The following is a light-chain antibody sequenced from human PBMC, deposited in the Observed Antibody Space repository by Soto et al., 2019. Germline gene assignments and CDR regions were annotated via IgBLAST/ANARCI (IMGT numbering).Light chain of an antibody. J-gene: IGLJ2*01. CDR1: SSDIGNYDF. CDR2: EVS. V-gene: IGLV2-14*01. CDR3: SSYTTSSSSIL. Sequence: QSALTQPASVSGSPGQSITISCTGTSSDIGNYDFVSWYQQVPGTAPKAMIYEVSSRPSGVSNRFSGSKSGNTASLTISGLQAEDEAYYYCSSYTTSSSSILFGAGTKVTVL.